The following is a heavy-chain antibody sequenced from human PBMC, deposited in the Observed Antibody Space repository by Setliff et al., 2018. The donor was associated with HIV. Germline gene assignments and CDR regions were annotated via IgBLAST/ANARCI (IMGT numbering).Heavy chain of an antibody. CDR3: ARAQDNYYDSSGYSFDS. CDR2: ISPDGSEK. D-gene: IGHD3-22*01. Sequence: GGSLRLSCATSGFTFRDYWMTWVRQAPGGGLQWVASISPDGSEKSLVDSVMGRFTISRDNAKNSLFLQMNSLRAEDTAVYYCARAQDNYYDSSGYSFDSWGQGSLVTVSS. V-gene: IGHV3-7*02. J-gene: IGHJ4*02. CDR1: GFTFRDYW.